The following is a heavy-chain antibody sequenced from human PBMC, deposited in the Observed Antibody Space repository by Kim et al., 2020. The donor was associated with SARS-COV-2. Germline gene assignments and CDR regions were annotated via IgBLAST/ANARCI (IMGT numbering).Heavy chain of an antibody. V-gene: IGHV3-23*01. CDR1: GFTFRSYA. Sequence: GGSLRLSCAASGFTFRSYAMSWVRQAPGKGLEWVSAISGSGGSTHYADSVKGRFTISRDNSKNTLYLQMNSLRAEDTAVHYCAKGNLATVETPVAFFDFWGQGTLVTVSS. J-gene: IGHJ4*02. D-gene: IGHD4-17*01. CDR2: ISGSGGST. CDR3: AKGNLATVETPVAFFDF.